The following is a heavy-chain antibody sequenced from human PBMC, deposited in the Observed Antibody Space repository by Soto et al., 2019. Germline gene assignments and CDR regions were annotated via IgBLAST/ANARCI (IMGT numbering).Heavy chain of an antibody. CDR2: ISSSSSTI. D-gene: IGHD3-3*01. V-gene: IGHV3-48*01. J-gene: IGHJ5*02. CDR1: GFTFSSYS. CDR3: ARDTTIFGVVNWFDP. Sequence: GGSLRLSCAASGFTFSSYSMNWVRQAPGKGLEWVSYISSSSSTIYYADSVKGRFTISRDNAKNSLYLQMNSLRAEDTAVYYCARDTTIFGVVNWFDPWGQGTLVTVSS.